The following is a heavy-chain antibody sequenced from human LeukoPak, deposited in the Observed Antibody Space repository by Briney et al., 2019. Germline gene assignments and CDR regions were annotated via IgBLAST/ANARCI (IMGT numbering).Heavy chain of an antibody. V-gene: IGHV3-15*01. D-gene: IGHD2-21*01. J-gene: IGHJ4*02. CDR2: IKSKTDGGTT. Sequence: GGSLRLSCAASGFTFSSYSMNWVRQAPAKGREWVGRIKSKTDGGTTDYAAPVKGRFTISRDDSKNTLYLQMDSLKTEDTAVYYCTTDAYCGGDCYSGGNADYWGQGTLVTVSS. CDR1: GFTFSSYS. CDR3: TTDAYCGGDCYSGGNADY.